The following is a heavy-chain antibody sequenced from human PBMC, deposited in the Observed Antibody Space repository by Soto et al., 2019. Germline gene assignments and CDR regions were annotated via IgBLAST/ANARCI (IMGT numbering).Heavy chain of an antibody. CDR3: ARGRLMGTADS. CDR1: GFIFTSFD. D-gene: IGHD1-7*01. Sequence: QVQLVQSGAEVKEPGASVKASCKASGFIFTSFDINWVRQATGQGLEWMGWMNPNTGNAGHEHKFQGRVTMTRNTSITTAYMELSNLTSEDTAVYYCARGRLMGTADSWGQGTLVTVSS. V-gene: IGHV1-8*01. J-gene: IGHJ4*02. CDR2: MNPNTGNA.